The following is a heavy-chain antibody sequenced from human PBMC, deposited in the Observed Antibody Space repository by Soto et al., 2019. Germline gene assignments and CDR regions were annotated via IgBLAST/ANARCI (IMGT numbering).Heavy chain of an antibody. CDR1: GFIFSTYT. Sequence: GGSLRLSCAASGFIFSTYTINWVRQAPGKGLEWVASISSSSRDIFYADSVKARFTISRDNANSSVDLQMNSLRVGDTAIYYCARGSWGGDGIDVWGQGTTVTVS. CDR2: ISSSSRDI. V-gene: IGHV3-21*01. D-gene: IGHD3-16*01. CDR3: ARGSWGGDGIDV. J-gene: IGHJ6*02.